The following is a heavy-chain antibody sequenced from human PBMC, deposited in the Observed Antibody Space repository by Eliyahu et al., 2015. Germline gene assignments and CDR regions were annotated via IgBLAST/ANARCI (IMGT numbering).Heavy chain of an antibody. J-gene: IGHJ4*02. CDR2: ISFDGSNK. CDR3: ANYGSGSYYEFGY. CDR1: GFTXSXYG. D-gene: IGHD3-10*01. V-gene: IGHV3-30*18. Sequence: QVQLVESGGGVVXPGRSLRLSCXXSGFTXSXYGMXWVRQAPGKGLEWVAIISFDGSNKYYADSVKGRFTISRDNSKNTLYLQMNSLRNEDTAVYYCANYGSGSYYEFGYWGQGTLVTVSS.